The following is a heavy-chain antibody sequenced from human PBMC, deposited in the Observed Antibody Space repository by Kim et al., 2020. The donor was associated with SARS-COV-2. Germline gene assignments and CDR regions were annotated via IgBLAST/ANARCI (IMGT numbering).Heavy chain of an antibody. CDR3: ARDRRVSDY. CDR2: ISGRSTSI. J-gene: IGHJ4*02. D-gene: IGHD6-6*01. Sequence: GGSLRLSCVASGFSFSTYSMNWVRQAPGQGLEWISHISGRSTSIYYADSVKGRFTISRDDAKNSVSLQLNSLRDEDTAVYYCARDRRVSDYWGRGTLVTVSS. CDR1: GFSFSTYS. V-gene: IGHV3-48*02.